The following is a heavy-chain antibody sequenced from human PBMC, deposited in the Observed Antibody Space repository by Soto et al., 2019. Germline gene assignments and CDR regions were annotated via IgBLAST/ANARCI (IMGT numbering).Heavy chain of an antibody. CDR2: IGVNSGRT. CDR1: GFAFSSSA. CDR3: GKLDAGSAYVHDF. J-gene: IGHJ4*02. D-gene: IGHD1-1*01. Sequence: GGSLRLSCAASGFAFSSSAMTWVRQAPGKGLEWVSAIGVNSGRTFYADSVKGRFSISRDNSKSTLYLQIDSLRVEDTALYYCGKLDAGSAYVHDFWGQGTLVTVSS. V-gene: IGHV3-23*01.